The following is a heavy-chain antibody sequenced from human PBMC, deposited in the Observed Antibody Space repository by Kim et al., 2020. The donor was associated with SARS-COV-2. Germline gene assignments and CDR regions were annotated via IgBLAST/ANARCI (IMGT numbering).Heavy chain of an antibody. Sequence: GGSLRLSCAASGFTFSDYYMSWIRQAPGKGLEWVSYISSSGSTIYYADSVKGRFTISRDNAKNSLYLQMNSLRAEDTAVYYCARAMDTARRYYYDSSGPDYWGQGTLVTVSS. CDR2: ISSSGSTI. V-gene: IGHV3-11*01. D-gene: IGHD3-22*01. J-gene: IGHJ4*02. CDR3: ARAMDTARRYYYDSSGPDY. CDR1: GFTFSDYY.